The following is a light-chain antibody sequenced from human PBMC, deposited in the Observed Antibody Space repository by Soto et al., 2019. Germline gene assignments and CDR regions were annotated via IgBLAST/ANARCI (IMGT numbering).Light chain of an antibody. Sequence: DLHLTQSPSSLSACVGDRVTISCWASQSINTYLNWYQQKSGKAPKVLIYAAVGLQTGVPSRFSGGGSGTHFSLTINGVQPEDSATEYCQQSSCTPGLNFGGENTLQI. CDR3: QQSSCTPGLN. J-gene: IGKJ4*01. CDR1: QSINTY. V-gene: IGKV1-39*01. CDR2: AAV.